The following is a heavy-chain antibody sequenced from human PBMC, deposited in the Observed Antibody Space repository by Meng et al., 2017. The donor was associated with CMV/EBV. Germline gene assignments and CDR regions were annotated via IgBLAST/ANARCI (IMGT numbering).Heavy chain of an antibody. CDR2: IRYDGSNT. CDR3: ARGAGGTYFFDS. CDR1: GFRFSAYG. D-gene: IGHD1-26*01. V-gene: IGHV3-30*02. J-gene: IGHJ4*02. Sequence: GESLKISCAASGFRFSAYGMHWGRQAPGKGLEWVTFIRYDGSNTYYADSVKGRFTISRDNSRNRLFLQMNSLRPEDTAVYYCARGAGGTYFFDSWGQGTLVTVSS.